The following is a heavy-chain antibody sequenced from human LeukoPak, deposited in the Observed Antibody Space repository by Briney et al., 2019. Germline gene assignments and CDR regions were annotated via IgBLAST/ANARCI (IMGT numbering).Heavy chain of an antibody. V-gene: IGHV1-8*01. Sequence: ASVKVSCKASGYTFTSYDINWVRQATGQGLEWMGWMNPNSGNTGYAQKFQGRVTMTRNTSISTAYMELSSLRSEDTAVYYCALGSIYDYVWGSYRYQGMDVWGQGTTVTVSS. CDR1: GYTFTSYD. J-gene: IGHJ6*02. CDR2: MNPNSGNT. CDR3: ALGSIYDYVWGSYRYQGMDV. D-gene: IGHD3-16*02.